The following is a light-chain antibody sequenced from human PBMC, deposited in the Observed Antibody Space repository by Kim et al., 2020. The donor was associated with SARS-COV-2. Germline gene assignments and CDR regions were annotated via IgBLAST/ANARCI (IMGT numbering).Light chain of an antibody. CDR3: QAWDSSTAT. Sequence: GSPGQTASITCSGDKLGDEYACWYQQKPGQSPVLVIYQDSKRPSGIPERFSGSNSGNTATLTISGTQAMDEADYYCQAWDSSTATFGGGTQLTVL. V-gene: IGLV3-1*01. J-gene: IGLJ3*02. CDR1: KLGDEY. CDR2: QDS.